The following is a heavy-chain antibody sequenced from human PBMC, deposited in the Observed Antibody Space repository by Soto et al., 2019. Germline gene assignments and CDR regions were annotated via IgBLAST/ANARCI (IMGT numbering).Heavy chain of an antibody. V-gene: IGHV1-18*01. Sequence: ASVKVSCTASGGAFSSYGITWVRQAPGQGLEWMGWISAYNGNTNYAQKLQGRVTMTTDTSTSTAYMELRSLRSDDTAVYDCARLRGLSTSSRISYYYYGMDVWRQGTTVTVSS. CDR3: ARLRGLSTSSRISYYYYGMDV. CDR2: ISAYNGNT. J-gene: IGHJ6*02. D-gene: IGHD6-6*01. CDR1: GGAFSSYG.